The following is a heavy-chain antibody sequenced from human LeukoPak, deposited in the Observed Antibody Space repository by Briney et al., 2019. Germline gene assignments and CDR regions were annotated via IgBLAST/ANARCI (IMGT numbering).Heavy chain of an antibody. J-gene: IGHJ4*02. CDR1: GYTFTGYY. CDR3: ARGQRYYYGSQDY. Sequence: ASVKVSCKASGYTFTGYYMHWVRQAPGQGLEWMGWINPNSGGTNYAQKFQGRVTMARDTSISTAYMELSRLRSDDTAVYYCARGQRYYYGSQDYWGQGTLVTVSS. D-gene: IGHD3-10*01. CDR2: INPNSGGT. V-gene: IGHV1-2*02.